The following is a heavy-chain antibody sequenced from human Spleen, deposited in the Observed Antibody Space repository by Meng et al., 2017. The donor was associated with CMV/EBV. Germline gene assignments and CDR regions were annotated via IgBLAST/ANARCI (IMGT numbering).Heavy chain of an antibody. Sequence: SVKVSCKASGGTFSSYTISWVRQAPGQGLEWMGRIIPILGIANYAQKFQGRVTITADKSTSTAYMELSSLRSEDTAVYYCARVEFCTSTRCEIGADYWGQGTLVTVSS. CDR1: GGTFSSYT. V-gene: IGHV1-69*02. J-gene: IGHJ4*02. CDR3: ARVEFCTSTRCEIGADY. CDR2: IIPILGIA. D-gene: IGHD2-2*01.